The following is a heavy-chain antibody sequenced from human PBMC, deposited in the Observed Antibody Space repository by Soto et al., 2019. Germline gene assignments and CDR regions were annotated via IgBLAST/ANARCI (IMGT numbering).Heavy chain of an antibody. J-gene: IGHJ4*02. CDR1: GFSLSTFGMG. CDR2: IYWNDDK. V-gene: IGHV2-5*01. D-gene: IGHD5-18*01. CDR3: FNSRYSYPSDK. Sequence: SGPTLVNPTQTLTLTCTFSGFSLSTFGMGVGWIRQPPGKAMEWLALIYWNDDKRYSPSLKSRLTITKDTSKNLVVLKMTNMDPVDTATYYCFNSRYSYPSDKWGQVTLVTVSS.